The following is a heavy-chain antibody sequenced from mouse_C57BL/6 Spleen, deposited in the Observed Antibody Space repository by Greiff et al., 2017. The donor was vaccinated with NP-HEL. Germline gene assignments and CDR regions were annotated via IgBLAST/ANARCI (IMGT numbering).Heavy chain of an antibody. D-gene: IGHD1-1*01. CDR3: ARHYYGSGAMDY. CDR1: GYTFTSYW. CDR2: IHPNSGST. J-gene: IGHJ4*01. V-gene: IGHV1-64*01. Sequence: QVQLKQSGAELVKPGASVKLSCKASGYTFTSYWMHWVKQRPGQGLEWIGMIHPNSGSTNYNEKFKSKATLTVDKSSSTAYMQLSSLTSEDSAVYYCARHYYGSGAMDYWGQGTSVTVSS.